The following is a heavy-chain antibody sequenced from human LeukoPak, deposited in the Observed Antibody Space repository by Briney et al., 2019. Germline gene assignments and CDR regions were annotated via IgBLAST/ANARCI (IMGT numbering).Heavy chain of an antibody. CDR1: GVSITTYY. J-gene: IGHJ4*02. CDR3: ASERVHYYDSSGDDY. D-gene: IGHD3-22*01. CDR2: IYYSGST. Sequence: KTSETLSLTCTVSGVSITTYYWSWTRQPPGKGLEWIGYIYYSGSTDYNPSLKSRVTISVDRSKNQFSLKLSSVTAADTAVYYCASERVHYYDSSGDDYWGQGTLVTVSS. V-gene: IGHV4-59*12.